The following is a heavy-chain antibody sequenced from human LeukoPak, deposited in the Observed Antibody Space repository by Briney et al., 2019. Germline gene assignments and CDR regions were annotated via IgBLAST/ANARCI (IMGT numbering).Heavy chain of an antibody. CDR1: GYTFTGYY. CDR2: INPNSGGT. V-gene: IGHV1-2*02. D-gene: IGHD6-13*01. CDR3: AREAAAAGTFNYYYGMDV. J-gene: IGHJ6*02. Sequence: ASVKVSCKASGYTFTGYYMHWVRQAPGQGLEWMGWINPNSGGTNYAQKFQGRVTMTRDTSISTAYMELSRLRSDDTAVYYCAREAAAAGTFNYYYGMDVWGQGTTVTVSS.